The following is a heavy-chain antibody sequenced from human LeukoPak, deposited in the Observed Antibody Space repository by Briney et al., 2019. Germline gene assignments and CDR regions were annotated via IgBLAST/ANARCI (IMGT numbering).Heavy chain of an antibody. Sequence: SVKVSCKASGGTFSSYAISWVRQAPGQGLEWMGGIIPIFGTANYAQKFQGRVTITTDESTSTAYMELSSLRSEDTAVYYCARGSYYTRTPMDHYYYYMDVWGKGTTDTVSS. CDR1: GGTFSSYA. V-gene: IGHV1-69*05. CDR3: ARGSYYTRTPMDHYYYYMDV. CDR2: IIPIFGTA. J-gene: IGHJ6*03. D-gene: IGHD1-26*01.